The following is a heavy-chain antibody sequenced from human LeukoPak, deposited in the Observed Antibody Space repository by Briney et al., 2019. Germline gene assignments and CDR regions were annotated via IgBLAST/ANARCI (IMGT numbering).Heavy chain of an antibody. CDR2: ITTSSSYI. V-gene: IGHV3-21*04. D-gene: IGHD2-21*01. CDR3: AKDRAILGYGDAFDI. CDR1: GFTFSSYT. J-gene: IGHJ3*02. Sequence: GGSLRLSCAASGFTFSSYTMNWARQAPGKGLEWVSSITTSSSYIYYTDSVKGRFTISRDNAKNSLYLQMNSLRAEDTAVYYCAKDRAILGYGDAFDIWGQGTMVTVSS.